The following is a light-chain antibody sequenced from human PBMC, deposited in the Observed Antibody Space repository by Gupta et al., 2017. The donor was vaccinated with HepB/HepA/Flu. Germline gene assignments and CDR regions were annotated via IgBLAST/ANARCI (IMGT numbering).Light chain of an antibody. CDR1: QSDSSRY. CDR3: HMYGSTLWT. V-gene: IGKV3-20*01. CDR2: GAS. J-gene: IGKJ1*01. Sequence: EIVLTQSPGTLSLSPGERATLSCRASQSDSSRYIAWYQQKPGQAPRFLIYGASNRAPGIPDRFRGSGSGTDFTLTISRLEPEDFAVYYCHMYGSTLWTLGQGSKLEIK.